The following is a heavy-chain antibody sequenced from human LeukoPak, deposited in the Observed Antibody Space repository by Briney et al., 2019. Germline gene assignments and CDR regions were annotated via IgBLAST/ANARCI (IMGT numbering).Heavy chain of an antibody. CDR1: GGSISSYY. J-gene: IGHJ6*02. CDR3: ARHGTSSYYYYAMDV. Sequence: SETLSLTCTVSGGSISSYYWSWIRQSPGKGLEWIGYIYYSGSTNYNPSLRSRVTISVDTSKNQFSLKLSSVTAADTAVYYCARHGTSSYYYYAMDVWAKGPRSPSP. CDR2: IYYSGST. D-gene: IGHD1-1*01. V-gene: IGHV4-59*08.